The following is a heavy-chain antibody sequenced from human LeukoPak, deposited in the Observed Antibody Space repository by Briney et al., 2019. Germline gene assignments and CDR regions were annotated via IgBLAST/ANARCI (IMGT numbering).Heavy chain of an antibody. CDR2: IKQDGSEK. CDR1: GFTFSSYW. V-gene: IGHV3-7*01. J-gene: IGHJ3*02. Sequence: SGGSLRLSCAASGFTFSSYWMSWVRQAPGKGLEWVANIKQDGSEKYYVDSVKGRFTISRDNAKNSLYLQMNSLRAEDTAVYYCAREPTLWFGPLTHHDAFDIWGQGTMVTVSS. CDR3: AREPTLWFGPLTHHDAFDI. D-gene: IGHD3-10*01.